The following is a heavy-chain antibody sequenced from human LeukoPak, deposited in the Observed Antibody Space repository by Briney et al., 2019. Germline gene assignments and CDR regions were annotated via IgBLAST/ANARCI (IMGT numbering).Heavy chain of an antibody. CDR2: IDNFGSI. CDR1: DFNINNNY. J-gene: IGHJ4*02. V-gene: IGHV3-53*01. CDR3: AGGTYYGSGARPGYFDH. Sequence: GGSLRLSCAAPDFNINNNYMNWVRQAPGKGLEWVALIDNFGSIYYRDSVKGRFTISRDISKSTVYLHMNNLSAEDTAVYYCAGGTYYGSGARPGYFDHWGQGILVTVSS. D-gene: IGHD3-10*01.